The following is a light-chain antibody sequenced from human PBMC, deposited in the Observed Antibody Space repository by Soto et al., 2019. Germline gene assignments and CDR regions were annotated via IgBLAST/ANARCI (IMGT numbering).Light chain of an antibody. J-gene: IGLJ2*01. Sequence: QSVLTQPASASGSPGQSVTISCTGTSSDVGGYNYVSWYQQYPGKAPKLMIYDVSKRPSGVPDRFSGSKSGNTASLTVSGLQAADEADYYCSSYSGSNNLVFGGGTKVTVL. CDR2: DVS. CDR1: SSDVGGYNY. V-gene: IGLV2-8*01. CDR3: SSYSGSNNLV.